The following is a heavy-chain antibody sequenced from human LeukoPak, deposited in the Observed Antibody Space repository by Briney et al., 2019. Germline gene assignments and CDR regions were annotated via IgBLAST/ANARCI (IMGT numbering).Heavy chain of an antibody. CDR2: MHPNSGGT. V-gene: IGHV1-2*02. J-gene: IGHJ3*02. Sequence: ASVKVSFKASGYTFTAYYMHWVRQAPGQGLEWMGWMHPNSGGTHYEQKFQGRVTMTRDTSISTAYMEVSRLTSDDTAVYYCATSSGYSSSWGAFDIWGQGTMVTVSS. CDR1: GYTFTAYY. D-gene: IGHD6-13*01. CDR3: ATSSGYSSSWGAFDI.